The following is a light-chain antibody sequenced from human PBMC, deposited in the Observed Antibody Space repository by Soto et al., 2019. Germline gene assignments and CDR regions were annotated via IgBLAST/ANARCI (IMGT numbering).Light chain of an antibody. J-gene: IGLJ1*01. V-gene: IGLV2-14*01. Sequence: QSVLTQPASVSGSPGQSITISCTGTSTDVGGYKYVSWYQQHPGKAPKLMIYDVTSRPSGISNRFSGSKSGNTAFLIISGLQAEDEADYYCLSYTRSDTYVFGTGTKVTVL. CDR1: STDVGGYKY. CDR2: DVT. CDR3: LSYTRSDTYV.